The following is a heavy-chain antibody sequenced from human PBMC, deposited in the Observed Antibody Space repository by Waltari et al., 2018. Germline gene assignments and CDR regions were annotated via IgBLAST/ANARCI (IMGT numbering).Heavy chain of an antibody. CDR1: GYTFTSYA. CDR2: INAGNGNT. V-gene: IGHV1-3*01. Sequence: QVQLVQSGAEVKKPGASVKVSCKASGYTFTSYAMHWVRQAPGQRLEWMGWINAGNGNTKYLQKFQGRDTITRDTSASTAYMELSSLRSEDTAVYYCARVEGAAGLDIWGQGTMVTVSS. J-gene: IGHJ3*02. CDR3: ARVEGAAGLDI. D-gene: IGHD3-16*01.